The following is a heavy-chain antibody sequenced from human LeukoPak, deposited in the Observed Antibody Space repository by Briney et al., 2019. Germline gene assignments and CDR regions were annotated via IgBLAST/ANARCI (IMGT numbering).Heavy chain of an antibody. CDR3: ARTRWFGELFGAFDI. CDR2: IIPIFGTA. Sequence: SVKVSCKASGGTFSSYAISWVRQAPGQGLEWMGGIIPIFGTANYAQTFQGRVTITADESTSTAYMELSSLRSEDTAVYYCARTRWFGELFGAFDIWGQGTMVTVSS. D-gene: IGHD3-10*01. CDR1: GGTFSSYA. J-gene: IGHJ3*02. V-gene: IGHV1-69*01.